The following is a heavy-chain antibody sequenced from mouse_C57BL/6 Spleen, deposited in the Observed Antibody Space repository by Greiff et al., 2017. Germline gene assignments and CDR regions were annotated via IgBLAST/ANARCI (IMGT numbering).Heavy chain of an antibody. CDR2: IDPSDSYT. V-gene: IGHV1-59*01. J-gene: IGHJ4*01. CDR1: GYTFTSYW. CDR3: ANSYGSSYAMDY. D-gene: IGHD1-1*01. Sequence: QVQLQQSGAELVRPGTSVKLSCKASGYTFTSYWMHWVKQRPGQGLEWIGVIDPSDSYTNYNQKFKGKATLTVDTSSSTAYMQLSSLTSEDSAVYYCANSYGSSYAMDYWGQGTSVTVSS.